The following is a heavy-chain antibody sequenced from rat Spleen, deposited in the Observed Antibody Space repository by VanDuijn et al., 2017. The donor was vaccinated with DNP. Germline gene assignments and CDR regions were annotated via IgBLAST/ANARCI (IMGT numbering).Heavy chain of an antibody. CDR2: IWGDGST. J-gene: IGHJ2*01. CDR3: AEETTGVY. CDR1: GFSLTSYG. D-gene: IGHD1-1*01. Sequence: QVQMKETGPGLVQTTQTLSVTCTVSGFSLTSYGVHWVRQAPGKGLEWMGKIWGDGSTNYNSALKSRLSISRDTSKSQVFLTMNSLQTDDTAVYYCAEETTGVYWGQGVMVTVSS. V-gene: IGHV2-77*01.